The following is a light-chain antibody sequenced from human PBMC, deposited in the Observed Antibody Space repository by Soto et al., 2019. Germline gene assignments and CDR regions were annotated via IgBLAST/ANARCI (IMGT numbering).Light chain of an antibody. CDR2: AAS. J-gene: IGKJ4*01. CDR1: QSISSY. CDR3: QQSYSTST. V-gene: IGKV1-39*01. Sequence: DTQMTQSPSSLSASVGDRVTITCRASQSISSYLNWYQQKPGKAPKLLIYAASSLQSGVPSRFSGSGSGTDFTLTISSLQPEDFATYYCQQSYSTSTFGGGTKVDIK.